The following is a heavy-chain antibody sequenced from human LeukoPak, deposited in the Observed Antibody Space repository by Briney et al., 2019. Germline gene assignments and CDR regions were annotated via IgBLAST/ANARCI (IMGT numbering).Heavy chain of an antibody. V-gene: IGHV4-4*07. D-gene: IGHD3-3*01. CDR2: IYTSGST. J-gene: IGHJ4*02. CDR1: GGSISGYY. Sequence: PSETLSLTCTVSGGSISGYYWSWIRQPAGKGLEWIGRIYTSGSTNYNPSLKSRVTMSVGTSKNQFSLKLSSVTAADTAVYYCARAGSEYYDFWSGYSNPDYFDYWGQGTLVTVSS. CDR3: ARAGSEYYDFWSGYSNPDYFDY.